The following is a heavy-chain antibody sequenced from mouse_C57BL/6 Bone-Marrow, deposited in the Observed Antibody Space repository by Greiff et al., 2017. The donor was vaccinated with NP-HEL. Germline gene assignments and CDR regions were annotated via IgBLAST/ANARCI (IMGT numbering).Heavy chain of an antibody. CDR1: GYSITSDY. CDR3: ARLAFYYYGSSFYWYFDV. V-gene: IGHV3-8*01. J-gene: IGHJ1*03. Sequence: VQLKESGPGLAKPSQTLSLTCSVTGYSITSDYWNWIRKFPGNKLEYMGYISYSGSTYYNPSLKSRISITRDTSKNQYYLQLNSVTTEDTATYYCARLAFYYYGSSFYWYFDVWGTGTTVTVSS. D-gene: IGHD1-1*01. CDR2: ISYSGST.